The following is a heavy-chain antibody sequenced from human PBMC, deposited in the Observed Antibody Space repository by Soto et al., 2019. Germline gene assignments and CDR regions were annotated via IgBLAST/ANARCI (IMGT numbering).Heavy chain of an antibody. Sequence: PGGSLRLSCAASGFTFSSYGMHWVRQAPGKGLEWVAVISYDGSNKYYADSVKGRFTISRDNSKNTLYLQMNSLRAEDTAVYYCAKDLSDLRYFDWFTDYWGQGTLVTVSS. J-gene: IGHJ4*02. V-gene: IGHV3-30*18. CDR1: GFTFSSYG. CDR3: AKDLSDLRYFDWFTDY. D-gene: IGHD3-9*01. CDR2: ISYDGSNK.